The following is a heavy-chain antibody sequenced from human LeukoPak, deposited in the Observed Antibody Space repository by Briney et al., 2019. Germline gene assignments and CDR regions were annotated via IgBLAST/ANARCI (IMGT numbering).Heavy chain of an antibody. CDR3: AKYSGELRRPASGHFDY. J-gene: IGHJ4*02. D-gene: IGHD1-26*01. V-gene: IGHV3-43D*04. CDR2: ISWDGGST. CDR1: GFTFDDYA. Sequence: GGSLRLSCAASGFTFDDYAMHWVRQAPGKGLEWVSLISWDGGSTYYADSVKSRFTISRDNSKNSLYLQMNSLRAEDIALEYCAKYSGELRRPASGHFDYWGQGTLVTVSS.